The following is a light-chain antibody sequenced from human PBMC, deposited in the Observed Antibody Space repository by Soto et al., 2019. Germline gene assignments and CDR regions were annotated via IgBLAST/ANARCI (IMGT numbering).Light chain of an antibody. CDR3: CSYAGSSTVV. Sequence: QSVLTQPASVSGSPGQSITISCTGTSSDVGSYNLVSWYQQHPGKAPKLMIYEVSKRPSGVSNRVSGSKSGNTASLTISGLQAEDEADYYCCSYAGSSTVVFGGGTKLTVL. J-gene: IGLJ2*01. CDR1: SSDVGSYNL. V-gene: IGLV2-23*02. CDR2: EVS.